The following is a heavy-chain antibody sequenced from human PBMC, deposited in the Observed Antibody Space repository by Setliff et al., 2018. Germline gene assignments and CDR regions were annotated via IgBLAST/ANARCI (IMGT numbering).Heavy chain of an antibody. CDR1: GGTFSAYH. CDR3: VRGRNISARLLDS. Sequence: KPSETLSLTCAAYGGTFSAYHWTWIRQSPEKGLEWIGELNHRGSTNYHQSLTSRVTISIDTSKDQFSLKVISMTAAVTAVYYCVRGRNISARLLDSWGQGTRVTCSS. V-gene: IGHV4-34*01. CDR2: LNHRGST. D-gene: IGHD6-6*01. J-gene: IGHJ4*02.